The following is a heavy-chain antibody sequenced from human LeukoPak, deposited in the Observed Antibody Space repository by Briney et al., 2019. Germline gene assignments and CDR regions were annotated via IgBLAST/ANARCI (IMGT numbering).Heavy chain of an antibody. CDR2: ISSGSSYI. V-gene: IGHV3-21*01. J-gene: IGHJ4*02. D-gene: IGHD1-26*01. CDR1: GFTFSSTS. CDR3: AREFFDREGGTTVLDY. Sequence: GGSLRLSCAASGFTFSSTSMNWVRQAPGKGLEWVSSISSGSSYIFYADSVKGRFTISRDNAKNSLYLQMDSLRAEDTAVYYCAREFFDREGGTTVLDYWGQGTLVTVSS.